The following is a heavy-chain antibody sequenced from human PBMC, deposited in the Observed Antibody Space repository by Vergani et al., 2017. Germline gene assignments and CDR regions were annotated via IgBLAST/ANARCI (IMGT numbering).Heavy chain of an antibody. CDR2: IYHSGSP. Sequence: QVQLQESGPGVVKPSQTLSLTCTVSGVYINDSDSYWTWIRQSPGKGLEWIGYIYHSGSPFYNPSLKRSFTISIDTSRNRFSLRLPSVTAADTAVYFCARDRYLSTIDYWGQGTLVTVSS. V-gene: IGHV4-30-4*08. J-gene: IGHJ4*02. D-gene: IGHD1-1*01. CDR1: GVYINDSDSY. CDR3: ARDRYLSTIDY.